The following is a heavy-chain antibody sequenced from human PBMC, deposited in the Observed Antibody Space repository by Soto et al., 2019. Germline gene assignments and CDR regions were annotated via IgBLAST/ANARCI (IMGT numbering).Heavy chain of an antibody. CDR1: GDSVSSNSAG. CDR2: TYYRSKWYY. Sequence: SQTLSHTCAITGDSVSSNSAGWSWVRQSPSRGLEWLGRTYYRSKWYYEYAVSVRGRITINPVTSKNQYSLQLNSVTPEDTAVYFCARGEQYSGKSFDYWGQGTLVTVSS. D-gene: IGHD1-26*01. CDR3: ARGEQYSGKSFDY. V-gene: IGHV6-1*01. J-gene: IGHJ4*01.